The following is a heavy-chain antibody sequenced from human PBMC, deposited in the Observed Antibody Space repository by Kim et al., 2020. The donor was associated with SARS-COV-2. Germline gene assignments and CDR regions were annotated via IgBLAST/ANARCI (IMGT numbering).Heavy chain of an antibody. CDR1: GGSFSGYY. CDR3: ARGSDIVVVPAAMGGHRVQAYYYYGMDV. CDR2: INHSGST. V-gene: IGHV4-34*01. J-gene: IGHJ6*02. Sequence: SETLSLTCAVYGGSFSGYYWSWIRQPPGKGLEWIGEINHSGSTNYNPSLKSRVTISVDTSKNQFSLKLSSVTAADTAVYYCARGSDIVVVPAAMGGHRVQAYYYYGMDVWGQGTTVTVSS. D-gene: IGHD2-2*01.